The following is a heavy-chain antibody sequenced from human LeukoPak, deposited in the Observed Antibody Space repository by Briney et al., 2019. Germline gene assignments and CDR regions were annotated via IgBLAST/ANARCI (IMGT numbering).Heavy chain of an antibody. CDR3: ARGRTIVVVPAAMPPYFDY. J-gene: IGHJ4*02. Sequence: GGSLRLSCAASGFTFSSYWMSWVRQAPGKGLEWVANIKQDGSEKYYVDSVKGRFTISRDNAKNSLYLQMNSLRAEDTAVYYCARGRTIVVVPAAMPPYFDYWGQGTLVTVSS. V-gene: IGHV3-7*03. CDR1: GFTFSSYW. CDR2: IKQDGSEK. D-gene: IGHD2-2*01.